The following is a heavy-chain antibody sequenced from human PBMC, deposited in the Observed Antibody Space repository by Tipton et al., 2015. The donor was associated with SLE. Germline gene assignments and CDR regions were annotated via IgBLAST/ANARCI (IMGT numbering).Heavy chain of an antibody. V-gene: IGHV4-34*01. Sequence: GLVKPSETLSLTCAVYGGSFSGYYWSWIRQPPGKGLEWIGEINHSGSTNYNPSLKSRVTISVDTSKNQFSLKLSSVTAADTAVYYCARRYCSSTSCFPSWFDPWGQGTLVTVSS. CDR3: ARRYCSSTSCFPSWFDP. J-gene: IGHJ5*02. D-gene: IGHD2-2*01. CDR2: INHSGST. CDR1: GGSFSGYY.